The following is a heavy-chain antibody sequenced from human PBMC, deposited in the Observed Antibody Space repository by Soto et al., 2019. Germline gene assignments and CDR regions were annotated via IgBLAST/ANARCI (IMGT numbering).Heavy chain of an antibody. CDR2: IYYSGST. CDR3: ARREIPPKAASVS. J-gene: IGHJ5*02. CDR1: GGSISSYY. V-gene: IGHV4-59*01. D-gene: IGHD2-21*01. Sequence: SETLSLTCTVSGGSISSYYWSWIRQPPGKGLEWIGYIYYSGSTNYNPSLKSRVTISVDTSKNQFSLKLSSVTAADTAVYYCARREIPPKAASVSWGQGTLVTVSS.